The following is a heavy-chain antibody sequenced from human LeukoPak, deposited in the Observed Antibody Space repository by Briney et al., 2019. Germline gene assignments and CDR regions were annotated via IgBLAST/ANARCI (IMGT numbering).Heavy chain of an antibody. CDR3: ARERGVGGSGTLDY. J-gene: IGHJ4*02. D-gene: IGHD3-10*01. CDR1: GFTISSNY. CDR2: IYSGGST. V-gene: IGHV3-53*01. Sequence: GGSLRLSCAASGFTISSNYMSWVRQGPGKGLEWVSVIYSGGSTYYADSVKGRFAISRDNSKNTLYLQMNSLRAEHTAVYYCARERGVGGSGTLDYWGQGTLVAVSS.